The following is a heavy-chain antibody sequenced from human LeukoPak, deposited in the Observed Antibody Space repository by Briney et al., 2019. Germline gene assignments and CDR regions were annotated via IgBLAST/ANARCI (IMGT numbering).Heavy chain of an antibody. D-gene: IGHD6-13*01. CDR1: GYTFTSYD. CDR3: ARELIAAAGMNY. J-gene: IGHJ4*02. V-gene: IGHV1-8*01. Sequence: GASVKVSCKASGYTFTSYDINWVRQATGQGLEWMGWMNPNSGNTGYAQKFQGRVTMTRNTSISTAYMELSSLGSEDTAVYYCARELIAAAGMNYWGQGTLVTVSS. CDR2: MNPNSGNT.